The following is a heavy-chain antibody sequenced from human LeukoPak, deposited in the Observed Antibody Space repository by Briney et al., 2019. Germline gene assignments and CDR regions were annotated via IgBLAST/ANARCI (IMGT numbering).Heavy chain of an antibody. J-gene: IGHJ4*02. D-gene: IGHD2-2*02. CDR1: GYTFTSYY. Sequence: ASVKVSCKASGYTFTSYYMHWVRQAPGQGLEWIGIINPSGGSTSYAQKFQGRVTMTRDTSTSTVYMELSSLRSEDTAVYYCASASRYCSSTSCYTGALGWGQGTLVTVSS. V-gene: IGHV1-46*01. CDR3: ASASRYCSSTSCYTGALG. CDR2: INPSGGST.